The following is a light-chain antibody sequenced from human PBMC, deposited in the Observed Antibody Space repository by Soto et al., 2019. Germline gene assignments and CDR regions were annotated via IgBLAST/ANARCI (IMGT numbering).Light chain of an antibody. CDR2: DVS. V-gene: IGLV2-14*01. Sequence: QSALTQPASVSGSPGQSITISCSGTISDVGYYNYVSWYQQHPGKAPKLMIYDVSNRPSEVSNRFSGSKSGNTASLTISGLPAEGGADYYCLSYTTSNTYVFGTGTKLTVL. CDR1: ISDVGYYNY. CDR3: LSYTTSNTYV. J-gene: IGLJ1*01.